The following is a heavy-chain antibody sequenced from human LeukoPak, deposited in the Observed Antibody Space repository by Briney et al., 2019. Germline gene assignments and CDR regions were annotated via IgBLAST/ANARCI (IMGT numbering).Heavy chain of an antibody. CDR3: AKDPPSLPSRYCSSTSCYFHYFDY. CDR1: GFTFSSYG. Sequence: GGSLRLSCAASGFTFSSYGMHWVRQAPGKGLEWVAFIRYDGSNKYYADSVKGRFTISRDNSKNTLYLQMNSLRAEDTAVYYCAKDPPSLPSRYCSSTSCYFHYFDYWGQGTLVTVSS. D-gene: IGHD2-2*01. CDR2: IRYDGSNK. V-gene: IGHV3-30*02. J-gene: IGHJ4*02.